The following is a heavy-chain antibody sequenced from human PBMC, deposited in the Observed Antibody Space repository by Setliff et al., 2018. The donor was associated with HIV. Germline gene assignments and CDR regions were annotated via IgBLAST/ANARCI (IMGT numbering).Heavy chain of an antibody. V-gene: IGHV3-23*01. J-gene: IGHJ4*02. CDR2: VGGGRFET. Sequence: GGSLRLSCVASGFTFKNYAMNWVRQAPGKGLEWVSHVGGGRFETYYADSVQGRFTVSRDDSKSAIYLQMESLRAEDTAVYYCAKCGGVTCYSASWYFDYWGQGTLVTVSS. D-gene: IGHD2-15*01. CDR3: AKCGGVTCYSASWYFDY. CDR1: GFTFKNYA.